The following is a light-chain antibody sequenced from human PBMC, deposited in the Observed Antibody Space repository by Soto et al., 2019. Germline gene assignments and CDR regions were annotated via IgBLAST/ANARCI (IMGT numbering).Light chain of an antibody. CDR1: QSALFSSNNKNY. V-gene: IGKV4-1*01. CDR3: QQYYSTPSPT. Sequence: DIVMTQSPDSLAVSLGERATINCKSSQSALFSSNNKNYLAWYQQKPGQPPKLLIYWASTRESGVPDRFSGNGSGTDFTLTISSLQAEDVAVYHCQQYYSTPSPTFGGGTKVEIK. CDR2: WAS. J-gene: IGKJ4*01.